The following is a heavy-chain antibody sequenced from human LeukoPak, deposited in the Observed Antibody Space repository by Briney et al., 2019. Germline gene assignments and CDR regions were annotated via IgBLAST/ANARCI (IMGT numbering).Heavy chain of an antibody. V-gene: IGHV1-46*01. D-gene: IGHD5-18*01. Sequence: GASVKVSCKASGYIFTSYSMHWVRQAPGQGLEWMGLINPSGGSTRYAQKFQGRVTMTRDMSTSTVYMELSSLRSEDTAVYYCARALPHRRLMDTTMEQHWFDPWGQGTLVTVSS. CDR2: INPSGGST. CDR3: ARALPHRRLMDTTMEQHWFDP. J-gene: IGHJ5*02. CDR1: GYIFTSYS.